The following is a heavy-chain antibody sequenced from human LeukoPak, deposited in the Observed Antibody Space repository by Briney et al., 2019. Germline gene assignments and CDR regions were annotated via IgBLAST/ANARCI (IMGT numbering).Heavy chain of an antibody. CDR2: IYYSGST. CDR1: GGSISSYY. Sequence: PSETLSLTCTVSGGSISSYYWSWIRQPPGKGLEWIGYIYYSGSTTYNPSLKSRVTISVDTSKNQFSLKLSSVTAADTAVYYCARVHDGFGELLTEYYFDYWGRGTLVTVSS. D-gene: IGHD3-10*01. CDR3: ARVHDGFGELLTEYYFDY. V-gene: IGHV4-59*01. J-gene: IGHJ4*02.